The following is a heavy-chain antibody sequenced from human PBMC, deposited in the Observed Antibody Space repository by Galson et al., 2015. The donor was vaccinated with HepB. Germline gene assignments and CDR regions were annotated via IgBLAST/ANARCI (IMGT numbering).Heavy chain of an antibody. Sequence: TLTLTCTFSGFSVTTSGVAVGWFRRPPGQALEWLALIYWNDDRRYSPSLNSRLTIISDTSKNQVVLRMTSVDPADTATYYCAHMSSTLTTGYFDPWGQGTLVTVSS. CDR1: GFSVTTSGVA. D-gene: IGHD4-17*01. CDR3: AHMSSTLTTGYFDP. CDR2: IYWNDDR. J-gene: IGHJ5*02. V-gene: IGHV2-5*01.